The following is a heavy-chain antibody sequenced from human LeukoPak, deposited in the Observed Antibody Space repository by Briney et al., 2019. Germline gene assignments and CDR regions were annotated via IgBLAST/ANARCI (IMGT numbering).Heavy chain of an antibody. CDR1: GYTFTSYG. V-gene: IGHV1-18*01. Sequence: GASVTVSCKSSGYTFTSYGISWVRQPPGQGLEWMGWISAYNGNVNYAQKLQGRVTMTTDTSTSTAYMELRSLRSDDTAVYYCARETTPRYDSSGYRPPLFDYWGQGTLVTVSS. CDR3: ARETTPRYDSSGYRPPLFDY. J-gene: IGHJ4*02. CDR2: ISAYNGNV. D-gene: IGHD3-22*01.